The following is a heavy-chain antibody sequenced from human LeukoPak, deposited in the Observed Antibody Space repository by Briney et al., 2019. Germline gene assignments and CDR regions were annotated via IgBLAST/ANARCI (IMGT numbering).Heavy chain of an antibody. Sequence: GGSLRLSCAASAFTFSSYWLHWVRQVPRKALVWVSRIHRDGSSTGYADSVKGRFTIFRDNGKNTLYLQMNSLRAEDTAVYYCAREGRSSLDSWGQGTLVTVSS. J-gene: IGHJ4*02. CDR3: AREGRSSLDS. D-gene: IGHD6-13*01. CDR2: IHRDGSST. V-gene: IGHV3-74*01. CDR1: AFTFSSYW.